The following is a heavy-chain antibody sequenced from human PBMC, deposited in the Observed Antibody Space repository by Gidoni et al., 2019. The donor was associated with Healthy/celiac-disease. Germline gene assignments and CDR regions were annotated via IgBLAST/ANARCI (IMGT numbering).Heavy chain of an antibody. CDR2: LYPGDSDT. CDR3: ARPKTTAEGDH. CDR1: GYSFTRYW. D-gene: IGHD4-17*01. V-gene: IGHV5-51*01. J-gene: IGHJ4*02. Sequence: EVQLVQSGAEVKKHGEAMKISCTGSGYSFTRYWIGWVRQMPGKGLEWRGILYPGDSDTRYSPAYQGQVTISADKSISTAYLQWISLKASDTAMYYCARPKTTAEGDHWGQGTLVTVSS.